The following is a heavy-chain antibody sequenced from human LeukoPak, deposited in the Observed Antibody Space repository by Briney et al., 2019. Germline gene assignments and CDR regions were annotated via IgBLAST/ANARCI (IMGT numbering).Heavy chain of an antibody. CDR2: IYSSGNT. D-gene: IGHD4-23*01. CDR1: GASISSYY. V-gene: IGHV4-4*07. CDR3: ASYRGNSAYHGS. J-gene: IGHJ5*02. Sequence: SETLSLTCTVSGASISSYYWSWIRQPAGKGLEWIGRIYSSGNTNYNPSLKSRVTTSVDTSKNQFSLKVSSVTAADTAVYYCASYRGNSAYHGSWGQGTLVTVSS.